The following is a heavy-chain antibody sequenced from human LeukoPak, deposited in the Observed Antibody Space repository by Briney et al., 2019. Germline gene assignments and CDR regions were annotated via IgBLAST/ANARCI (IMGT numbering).Heavy chain of an antibody. Sequence: SETLSLTCTVFGGSISSYYWSWIRQPPGKGLEWIGYIYYSGSTNYNPSLKSRVTISVDTSKNQFSLKLSSVTAADTAVYYCARQGRYSSGWYMYYYFDYWGQGTLVTVSS. V-gene: IGHV4-59*01. CDR1: GGSISSYY. CDR2: IYYSGST. CDR3: ARQGRYSSGWYMYYYFDY. J-gene: IGHJ4*02. D-gene: IGHD6-19*01.